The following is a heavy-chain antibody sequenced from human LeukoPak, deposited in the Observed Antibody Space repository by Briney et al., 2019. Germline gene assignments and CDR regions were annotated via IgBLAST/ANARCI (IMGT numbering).Heavy chain of an antibody. CDR3: ARITVATIDY. Sequence: QASETLSLTCTVSGGSISSSSYYWGWIRQPPGKGLEWIGSIYYSGSTYYNPSLKSRVTISVDTSKNQFSLKLSSVTAADTAVYYCARITVATIDYWGQGTLVTVSS. CDR2: IYYSGST. CDR1: GGSISSSSYY. D-gene: IGHD5-12*01. V-gene: IGHV4-39*01. J-gene: IGHJ4*02.